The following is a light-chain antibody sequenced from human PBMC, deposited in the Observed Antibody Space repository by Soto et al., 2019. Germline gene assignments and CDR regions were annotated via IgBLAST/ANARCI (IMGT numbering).Light chain of an antibody. CDR1: HNINTW. Sequence: DVQMTQSPSTLSASVGDRVTITCRASHNINTWLAWYQQKPGKAPKLLIYKASNLEGGVPSRFSGTGSGAEFTLTITNRQPDDFATYYCQQYNPSPTWSFGQGTKVELK. J-gene: IGKJ1*01. CDR2: KAS. V-gene: IGKV1-5*03. CDR3: QQYNPSPTWS.